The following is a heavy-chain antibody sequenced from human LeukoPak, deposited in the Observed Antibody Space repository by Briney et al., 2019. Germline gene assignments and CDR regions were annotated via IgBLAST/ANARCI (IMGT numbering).Heavy chain of an antibody. CDR3: ARLLWLVRGDAFDV. Sequence: GGSLRLSCEGSGFIFRDFYMTWVRQAPGTGLEWVATINQDGSAEYYVDSVKGRFTISRDNAKNSLYLQMNSLRGEDTAVYYCARLLWLVRGDAFDVWGQGTMVTVSS. V-gene: IGHV3-7*01. D-gene: IGHD6-19*01. CDR1: GFIFRDFY. J-gene: IGHJ3*01. CDR2: INQDGSAE.